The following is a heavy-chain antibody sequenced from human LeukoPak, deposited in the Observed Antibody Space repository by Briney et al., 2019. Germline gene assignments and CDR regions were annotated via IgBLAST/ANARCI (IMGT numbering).Heavy chain of an antibody. Sequence: GGSLRLSCAASGFTFSSYWMSWVRQAPGKGLEWVANIKEDGSEKHYVDSVKGRFTISRDNAKNSLYLQMNSLRAEDTAVYYCARAPRDGGLRGAFDIWGQGTMVTVSS. CDR2: IKEDGSEK. CDR1: GFTFSSYW. CDR3: ARAPRDGGLRGAFDI. V-gene: IGHV3-7*01. J-gene: IGHJ3*02.